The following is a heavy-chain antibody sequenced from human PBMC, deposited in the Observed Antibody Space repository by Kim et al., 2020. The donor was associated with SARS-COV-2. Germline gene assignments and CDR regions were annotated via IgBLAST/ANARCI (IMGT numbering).Heavy chain of an antibody. CDR2: IIPIFGTA. Sequence: SVKVSCKASGGTFSSYAISWVRQAPGQGLEWMGGIIPIFGTANYAQKFQGRVTITADESTSTAYMELSSLRSEDTAVYYCARGSRIVATIIGGFDPWGQGTLVTVSS. V-gene: IGHV1-69*13. CDR1: GGTFSSYA. CDR3: ARGSRIVATIIGGFDP. D-gene: IGHD5-12*01. J-gene: IGHJ5*02.